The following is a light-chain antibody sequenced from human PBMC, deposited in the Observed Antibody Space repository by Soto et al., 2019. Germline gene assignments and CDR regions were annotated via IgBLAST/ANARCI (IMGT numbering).Light chain of an antibody. CDR3: SSYTSSSTPV. J-gene: IGLJ3*02. CDR1: SSGVGGYNY. Sequence: QSALTQPASVSGSPGQSITISCTGTSSGVGGYNYVSWYQQHPGKAPKLMIYEVTNRPSGVSNRFSGSKSGNTASLTISGLQAEDEADYYCSSYTSSSTPVFGGGTTLTVL. V-gene: IGLV2-14*01. CDR2: EVT.